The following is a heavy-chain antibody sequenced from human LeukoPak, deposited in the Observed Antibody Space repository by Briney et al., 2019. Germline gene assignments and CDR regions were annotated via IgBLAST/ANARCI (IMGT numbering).Heavy chain of an antibody. J-gene: IGHJ4*02. Sequence: PGGSLRLSCAASGFTFSNYAMNWVRQAPGKGLEWVSYISSSSSTIYYADSVKGRFTISRDNAKNSLYLQMNSLRAEDTAVYYCARGPTTVTTPNFFDYWGQGTLVTVSS. V-gene: IGHV3-48*01. CDR2: ISSSSSTI. D-gene: IGHD4-17*01. CDR1: GFTFSNYA. CDR3: ARGPTTVTTPNFFDY.